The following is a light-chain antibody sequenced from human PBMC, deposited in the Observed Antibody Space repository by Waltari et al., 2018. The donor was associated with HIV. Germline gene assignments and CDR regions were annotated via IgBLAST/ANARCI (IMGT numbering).Light chain of an antibody. CDR3: QTWGSGIVV. V-gene: IGLV4-69*01. CDR1: SGYTNYA. Sequence: QLGLTQSPSASASLGASVKLTCTLSSGYTNYAIAWHQQRPEKGPRFLMRLNSNGSHTKGDGIPDRFSGSSSGAERYLTISSLQSEDETDYFCQTWGSGIVVFGGGTTLTVL. CDR2: LNSNGSH. J-gene: IGLJ2*01.